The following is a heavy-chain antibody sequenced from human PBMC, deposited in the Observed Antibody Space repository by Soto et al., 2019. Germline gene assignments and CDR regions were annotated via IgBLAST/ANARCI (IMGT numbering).Heavy chain of an antibody. Sequence: ASVKVSCKASGYMFTDYYIHWGRQAPGQGLEWMGWINPTSVGTNYAEKFQGRVTITADESTSTAYMELSSLRSEDTAVYYCARDRGYDILTGSLAKISAFDIWGQGTMVTVS. J-gene: IGHJ3*02. D-gene: IGHD3-9*01. CDR3: ARDRGYDILTGSLAKISAFDI. V-gene: IGHV1-2*02. CDR1: GYMFTDYY. CDR2: INPTSVGT.